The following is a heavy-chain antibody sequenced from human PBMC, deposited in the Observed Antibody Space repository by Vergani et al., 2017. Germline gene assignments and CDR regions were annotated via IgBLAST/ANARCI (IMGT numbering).Heavy chain of an antibody. CDR1: GFTFSSYG. V-gene: IGHV3-30*18. D-gene: IGHD2-2*03. CDR3: AKDGYCSSTSCHDPYYYYYYYMDV. Sequence: QVQLVEAGGGVVQPGRSLRLSCAASGFTFSSYGMHWVRQAPGKGLEWVAVISYDGSNNYYADSVKGRFTISRDNSKNALYLQMNSLRAEDTAVYYCAKDGYCSSTSCHDPYYYYYYYMDVWGKGMTVTVSS. CDR2: ISYDGSNN. J-gene: IGHJ6*03.